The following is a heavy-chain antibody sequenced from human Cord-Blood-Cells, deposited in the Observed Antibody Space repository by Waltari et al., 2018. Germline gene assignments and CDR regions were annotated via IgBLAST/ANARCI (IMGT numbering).Heavy chain of an antibody. J-gene: IGHJ4*02. D-gene: IGHD3-22*01. CDR2: INPNSGGT. CDR3: ARDLDYYDSSGYVDY. Sequence: QVQLVQSGAEVKKPGASVKVSCKASGYTFTAYYMHWVRQAPGQGLEWMGRINPNSGGTNYAQKFQGRVTMTRDTSISTAYMELSRLRSDDTAVYYCARDLDYYDSSGYVDYWGQGTLVTVSS. CDR1: GYTFTAYY. V-gene: IGHV1-2*06.